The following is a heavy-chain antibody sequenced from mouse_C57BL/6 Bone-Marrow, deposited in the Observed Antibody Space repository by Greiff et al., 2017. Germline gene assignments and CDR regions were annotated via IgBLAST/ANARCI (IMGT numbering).Heavy chain of an antibody. V-gene: IGHV3-6*01. Sequence: EVKLQESGPGLVKPSQSLSLTCSVTGYSITSGYYWNWIRQFPGNKLEWMGYISYDGSNNYNPSLKNRISITRDTSKNQFFLKLNSVTTEDTATYYCARDKTTVVATGYFDVWGTGTTVTVSS. J-gene: IGHJ1*03. CDR3: ARDKTTVVATGYFDV. CDR1: GYSITSGYY. D-gene: IGHD1-1*01. CDR2: ISYDGSN.